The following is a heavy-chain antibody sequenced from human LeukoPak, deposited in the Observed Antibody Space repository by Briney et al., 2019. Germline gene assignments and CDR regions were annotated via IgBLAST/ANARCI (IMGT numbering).Heavy chain of an antibody. CDR2: INHSGST. CDR1: GFTFSDCA. V-gene: IGHV4-34*01. CDR3: ARGGDPYYYGSGSYYYYYYGMDV. J-gene: IGHJ6*02. D-gene: IGHD3-10*01. Sequence: GSLRLSCAASGFTFSDCAMTWVRQPPGKGLEWIGEINHSGSTNYNPSLKSRVTISVDTSKNQFSLKLSSVTAADTAVYYCARGGDPYYYGSGSYYYYYYGMDVWGQGTTVTVSS.